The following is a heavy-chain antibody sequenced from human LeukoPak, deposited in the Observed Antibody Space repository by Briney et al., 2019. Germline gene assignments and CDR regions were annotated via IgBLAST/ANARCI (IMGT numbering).Heavy chain of an antibody. V-gene: IGHV4-34*01. Sequence: SETLSLTCAVSGVSFDDYYWSWVRQTPGKGLEWIGEINHSGYTNDNPSLKSRVTLSIDTSRKQFSLNLRSVTVADAGIYFCTRMTRGHDYWGQGTQVTASS. CDR3: TRMTRGHDY. D-gene: IGHD4-11*01. J-gene: IGHJ4*02. CDR1: GVSFDDYY. CDR2: INHSGYT.